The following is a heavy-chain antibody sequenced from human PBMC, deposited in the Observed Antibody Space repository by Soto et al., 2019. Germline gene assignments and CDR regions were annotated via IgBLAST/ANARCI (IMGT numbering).Heavy chain of an antibody. J-gene: IGHJ6*02. CDR1: GFTFSSCA. CDR3: AKGGSDFWSGSLYYYYYYGMDV. Sequence: GGSLRLSCAASGFTFSSCAMSWVRQAPGKGLEWVSAISGSGGSTYYADSVKGRFTISRDNSKNTLYLQMNSLRAEDTAVYYCAKGGSDFWSGSLYYYYYYGMDVWGQGTTVTVSS. D-gene: IGHD3-3*01. V-gene: IGHV3-23*01. CDR2: ISGSGGST.